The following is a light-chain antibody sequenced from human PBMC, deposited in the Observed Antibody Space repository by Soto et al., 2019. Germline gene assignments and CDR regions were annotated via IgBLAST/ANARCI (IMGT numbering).Light chain of an antibody. V-gene: IGKV3-20*01. J-gene: IGKJ2*01. CDR3: QQYGSSPPYT. Sequence: EIVLTQSPGTLSLSPGERATLSCRASQSVSSSYLGWYQKNPGQAPRLLIYGASSRATGIPDRFSGSGSVTDFTLNIRRLEPEDFQVYYCQQYGSSPPYTFGQGTKLEIK. CDR1: QSVSSSY. CDR2: GAS.